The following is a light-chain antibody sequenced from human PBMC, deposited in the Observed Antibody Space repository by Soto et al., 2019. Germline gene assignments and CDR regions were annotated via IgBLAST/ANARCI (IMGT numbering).Light chain of an antibody. CDR2: KAS. Sequence: DIQMTQSPSTLSGSVGDRVTITCRASQTISSWLAWYQQKPGKAPKLLIYKASTLESVVPSRFSGSGYGTEFTLTISNLQPDDFATYYYQHYNSYAEAFGQWTKVELK. J-gene: IGKJ1*01. V-gene: IGKV1-5*03. CDR1: QTISSW. CDR3: QHYNSYAEA.